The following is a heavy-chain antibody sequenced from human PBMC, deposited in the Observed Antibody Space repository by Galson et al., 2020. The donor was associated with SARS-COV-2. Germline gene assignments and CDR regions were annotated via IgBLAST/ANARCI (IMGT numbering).Heavy chain of an antibody. CDR2: ISYDGSNK. V-gene: IGHV3-30-3*01. Sequence: GESLKISCAASGFTFSSYAMHWVRQAPGKGLEWVAVISYDGSNKYYADSVKGRFTISRDNSKNTLYLQMNSLRAEDTAVYYCARQDDILTGYYRAPPTPIDYWGQGTLVTVSS. CDR1: GFTFSSYA. CDR3: ARQDDILTGYYRAPPTPIDY. D-gene: IGHD3-9*01. J-gene: IGHJ4*02.